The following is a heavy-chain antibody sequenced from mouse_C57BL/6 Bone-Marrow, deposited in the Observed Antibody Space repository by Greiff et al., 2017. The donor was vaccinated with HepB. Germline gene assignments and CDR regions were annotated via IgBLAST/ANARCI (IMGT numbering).Heavy chain of an antibody. J-gene: IGHJ2*01. Sequence: VHLKQSGPELVKPGASVKISCKASGYSFTGYYMNWVKQSPEKSLEWIGEINPSTGGTTYNQKFKAKATLTVDKSSSTAYMQLKSLTSEDSAVDYCARGDPNYFDDWGKGTTLTVAS. D-gene: IGHD3-3*01. V-gene: IGHV1-42*01. CDR1: GYSFTGYY. CDR2: INPSTGGT. CDR3: ARGDPNYFDD.